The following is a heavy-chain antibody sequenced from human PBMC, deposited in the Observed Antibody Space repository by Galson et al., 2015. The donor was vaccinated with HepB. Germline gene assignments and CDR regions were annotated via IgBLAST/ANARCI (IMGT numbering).Heavy chain of an antibody. D-gene: IGHD5-18*01. Sequence: SLRLSCAASGFTFSSYGMHWVRQAPGKGLEWVAVISYDGSNKYYADSVKGRFTIFRDNSKNTLYLQMNSLSAEDTAVYYCAVQVDTAMVDAKYFTHWGKG. V-gene: IGHV3-30*03. CDR1: GFTFSSYG. CDR3: AVQVDTAMVDAKYFTH. J-gene: IGHJ1*01. CDR2: ISYDGSNK.